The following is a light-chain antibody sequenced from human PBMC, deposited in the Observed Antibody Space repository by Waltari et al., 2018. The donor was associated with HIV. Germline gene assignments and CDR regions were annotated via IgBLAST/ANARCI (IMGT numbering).Light chain of an antibody. Sequence: QSALTQPPSASGFPGQSVTISCTGTSSDVGGHKYVSWYQQHPGKAPKLISYEVSNELSGAHDRFPGSNSGNTAPLTVSGLQAYDEADFYCSSYAGSTVIFGGGTKLTVL. V-gene: IGLV2-8*01. CDR3: SSYAGSTVI. CDR1: SSDVGGHKY. J-gene: IGLJ2*01. CDR2: EVS.